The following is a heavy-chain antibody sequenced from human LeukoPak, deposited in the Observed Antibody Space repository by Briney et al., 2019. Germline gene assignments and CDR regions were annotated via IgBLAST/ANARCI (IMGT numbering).Heavy chain of an antibody. V-gene: IGHV4-59*11. CDR3: ARGGGCEGHYFDY. CDR1: GGSISSHY. D-gene: IGHD2-15*01. J-gene: IGHJ4*02. CDR2: IYYSGST. Sequence: SETLSLTCTVSGGSISSHYWSWIRQPPGKGLEWIGYIYYSGSTNYNPSLKSRVTISVDTSKNQFSLKLSSVTAADTAVYYCARGGGCEGHYFDYWGQGTLVTVSS.